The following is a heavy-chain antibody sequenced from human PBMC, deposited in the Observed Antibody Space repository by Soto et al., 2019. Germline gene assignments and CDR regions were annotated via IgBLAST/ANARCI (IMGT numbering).Heavy chain of an antibody. CDR1: GYTFTSYA. D-gene: IGHD2-21*02. CDR3: ARPIVVVTSADY. V-gene: IGHV1-3*01. J-gene: IGHJ4*02. CDR2: INAGNGNT. Sequence: QVQLVQSGAEVKKPGASVKVSCKASGYTFTSYAMHWVRQAPGQRLEWMGWINAGNGNTKYSQKFQGRVTITRDTSASTSYMELSSLRSEDTAVYYCARPIVVVTSADYWCQGTLVTVSS.